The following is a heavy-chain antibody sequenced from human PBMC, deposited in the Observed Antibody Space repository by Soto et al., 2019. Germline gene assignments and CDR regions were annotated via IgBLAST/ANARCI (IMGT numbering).Heavy chain of an antibody. CDR1: GGSLSNYY. D-gene: IGHD5-12*01. Sequence: QVQLHESGPGLVKPSETLSLTCSVSGGSLSNYYWSWIRQSPGKGLAWLGCVYYNGDTDINPSFNSRVTMSVDASKNQFPLKLTSVTPADPAVYFAARVGMWLDYDMDVWRHRTTVTISS. J-gene: IGHJ6*02. CDR2: VYYNGDT. CDR3: ARVGMWLDYDMDV. V-gene: IGHV4-59*01.